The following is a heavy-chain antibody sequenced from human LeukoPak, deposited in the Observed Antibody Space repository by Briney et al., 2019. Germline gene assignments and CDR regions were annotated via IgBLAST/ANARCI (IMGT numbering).Heavy chain of an antibody. Sequence: GASVKVSCKASGYTFTGYYMHWVRQAPGQGLEWMGWINPNSGGTNYAQKFQGRVTMTRDTSISTAYMELSRLRSDDTAVYYCARGQTLLRYFDPDGGDYYNYMDVWGKGTTVTVSS. D-gene: IGHD3-9*01. CDR2: INPNSGGT. J-gene: IGHJ6*03. CDR1: GYTFTGYY. CDR3: ARGQTLLRYFDPDGGDYYNYMDV. V-gene: IGHV1-2*02.